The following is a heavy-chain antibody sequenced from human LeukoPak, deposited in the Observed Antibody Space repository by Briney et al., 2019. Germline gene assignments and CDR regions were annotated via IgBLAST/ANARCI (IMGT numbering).Heavy chain of an antibody. CDR3: ARGYCSAGSCFREFDF. D-gene: IGHD2-15*01. CDR1: GYTFTDYY. V-gene: IGHV1-2*02. CDR2: INPNNGGT. J-gene: IGHJ4*02. Sequence: ASVKVSCKAFGYTFTDYYMHWVRQAPGQGLEWMGWINPNNGGTNYAQNFQGRVTMTRDTSITTAYMELSRLRSDDSAVYYCARGYCSAGSCFREFDFWGQGTLVTVSS.